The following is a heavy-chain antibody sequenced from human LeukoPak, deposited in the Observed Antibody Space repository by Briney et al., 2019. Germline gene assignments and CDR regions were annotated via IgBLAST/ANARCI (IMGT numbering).Heavy chain of an antibody. CDR1: GVSISSSNSY. D-gene: IGHD2-2*01. CDR3: ARLSRGGYYFDY. Sequence: SETLSLTCTVSGVSISSSNSYWGWIRQPPGKGLEWIGSIYYSGNTYYNASLKSQVSISIDTSKNQFSLKLSSVTAADTAVYYRARLSRGGYYFDYWGQGTLVTVSS. CDR2: IYYSGNT. V-gene: IGHV4-39*01. J-gene: IGHJ4*02.